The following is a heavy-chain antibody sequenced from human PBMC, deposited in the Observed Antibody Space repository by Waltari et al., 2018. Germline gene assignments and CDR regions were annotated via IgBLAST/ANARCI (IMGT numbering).Heavy chain of an antibody. J-gene: IGHJ4*02. V-gene: IGHV1-18*01. CDR3: ARNIMRRIDE. CDR1: GFTFNNLG. CDR2: ISAYSGAT. D-gene: IGHD3-16*01. Sequence: QVRLVQSGTEVKRPGASVKVSCKASGFTFNNLGFSWVRQAPGHGLEWLGWISAYSGATPYAAKFPGRVTMTTDTSTDIVYMDLRSLRSDDTAVYFCARNIMRRIDEWGQGTLLTVSS.